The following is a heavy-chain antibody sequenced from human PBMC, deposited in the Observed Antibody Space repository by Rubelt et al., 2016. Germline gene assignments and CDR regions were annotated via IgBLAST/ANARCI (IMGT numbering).Heavy chain of an antibody. J-gene: IGHJ2*01. D-gene: IGHD3-22*01. CDR1: GFTFSTYN. CDR2: ITSGCGHI. Sequence: EVQLVESGGGLVKPGGSLRLSCAASGFTFSTYNMNWVRQAPGKGLEWVSSITSGCGHIYHADSVKGRFTISRDNAKNSLYLQMNSLRAEDTAVYYCARNAISSGSYPVYWYFDLWGRGTLVTVSS. V-gene: IGHV3-21*01. CDR3: ARNAISSGSYPVYWYFDL.